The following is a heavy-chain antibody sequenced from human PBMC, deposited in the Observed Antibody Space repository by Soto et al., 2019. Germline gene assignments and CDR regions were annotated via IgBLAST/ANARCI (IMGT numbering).Heavy chain of an antibody. J-gene: IGHJ4*02. CDR1: GFTFSSYS. D-gene: IGHD2-15*01. Sequence: EVQLVESGGGLVQPGGSLRLSCAASGFTFSSYSMNWVRQAPGKGLEWVSYISSSSSTIYYADSVKGRFTISRDNAKNSLYLQMNSLRAEETAVYYCARDPPHCSGGSCYSPYYFDYWGQGTLVTVSS. CDR2: ISSSSSTI. V-gene: IGHV3-48*01. CDR3: ARDPPHCSGGSCYSPYYFDY.